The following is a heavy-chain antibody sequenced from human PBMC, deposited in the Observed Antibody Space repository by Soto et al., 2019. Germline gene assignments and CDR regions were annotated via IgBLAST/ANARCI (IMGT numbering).Heavy chain of an antibody. CDR2: IYYSGST. Sequence: PSETLSLTCTVSGGSISSSSYYWGWIRQPPGKGLEWIGSIYYSGSTYYNPSLKSRVTISVDTSKNQFSLKLSSVTAADTAVYYCGGNKLLTYIGVDYWGQGTLVTVSS. D-gene: IGHD2-15*01. CDR1: GGSISSSSYY. V-gene: IGHV4-39*01. J-gene: IGHJ4*02. CDR3: GGNKLLTYIGVDY.